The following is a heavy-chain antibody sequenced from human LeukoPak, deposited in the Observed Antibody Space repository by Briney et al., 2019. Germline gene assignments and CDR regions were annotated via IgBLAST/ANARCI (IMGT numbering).Heavy chain of an antibody. CDR1: GFTVSSNY. CDR3: ARSYTAMVDFDY. D-gene: IGHD5-18*01. Sequence: PGGSLRLSCAASGFTVSSNYMSWVRQAPGKGLEWVSVIYSGGSTYYADSVKGRFTISRDNSKNTLYLQMNSLRAEDTAVYYCARSYTAMVDFDYWGQGTLVTVSS. J-gene: IGHJ4*02. CDR2: IYSGGST. V-gene: IGHV3-53*01.